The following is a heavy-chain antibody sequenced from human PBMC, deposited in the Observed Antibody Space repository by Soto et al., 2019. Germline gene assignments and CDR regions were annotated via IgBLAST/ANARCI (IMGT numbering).Heavy chain of an antibody. V-gene: IGHV3-74*01. Sequence: PGESLKISCAASGFTFSSYWMHWVRQAPGKGLVWVSRINSDGSSTSYADSVKGRFTISRDNAKNTLYLQMNSLRAEDTAVYYCARDSGITIFGVVTDQNWFDPWGQGTLVTVSS. J-gene: IGHJ5*02. D-gene: IGHD3-3*01. CDR2: INSDGSST. CDR3: ARDSGITIFGVVTDQNWFDP. CDR1: GFTFSSYW.